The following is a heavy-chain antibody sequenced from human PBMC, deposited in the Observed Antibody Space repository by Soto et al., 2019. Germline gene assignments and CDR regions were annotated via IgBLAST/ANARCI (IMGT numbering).Heavy chain of an antibody. CDR1: GFTFSNYD. CDR3: AKGDCNGGRCYRGFDH. CDR2: VSARGSIT. V-gene: IGHV3-23*01. J-gene: IGHJ4*02. Sequence: EVQVLESGGGLVQPGGSLRLSCAASGFTFSNYDMNWVRQAPGKGLEWVSGVSARGSITSYSDSAKGRFTISRDNAKNTIFLQMNSLRAEDTAVYFCAKGDCNGGRCYRGFDHWGQGTLVTVSS. D-gene: IGHD2-15*01.